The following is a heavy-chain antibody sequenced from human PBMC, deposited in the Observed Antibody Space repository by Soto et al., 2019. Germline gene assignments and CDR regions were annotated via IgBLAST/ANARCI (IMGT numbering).Heavy chain of an antibody. J-gene: IGHJ4*02. V-gene: IGHV4-30-4*02. CDR2: IYYSGST. CDR1: GGSISSGDYY. Sequence: SETLSLSVTVSGGSISSGDYYWSWIRQPPGKGLELILYIYYSGSTDYNPSLKSRVTISVDTSKNQFSLKLSSVTAADTAVYYCDRVGNVDTAMVPDYWGQGTLVTVSS. D-gene: IGHD5-18*01. CDR3: DRVGNVDTAMVPDY.